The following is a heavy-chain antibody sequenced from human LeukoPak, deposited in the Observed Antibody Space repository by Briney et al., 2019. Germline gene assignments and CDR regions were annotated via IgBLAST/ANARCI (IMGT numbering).Heavy chain of an antibody. Sequence: GGSLSLSSAASGFPFSDYYMSWIRPAPGKGLEWVSYISSSSSYTNYADSVKGRFTISRDNAKNSLYLQMNSLRAEDTAVYYCARDERSGWYQEGFDYWGQGTLVTVSS. V-gene: IGHV3-11*06. J-gene: IGHJ4*02. D-gene: IGHD6-19*01. CDR3: ARDERSGWYQEGFDY. CDR1: GFPFSDYY. CDR2: ISSSSSYT.